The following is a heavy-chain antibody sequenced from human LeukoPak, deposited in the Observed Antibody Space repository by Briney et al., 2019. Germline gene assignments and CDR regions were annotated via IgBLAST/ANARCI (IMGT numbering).Heavy chain of an antibody. V-gene: IGHV3-53*04. J-gene: IGHJ5*02. Sequence: QAGGSLRLSCAASGFTVSSNYMTWVRQAPGKGLEWVSVIYSGGSTYYADSVKGRFTISRHNSKNTLYLQMNSLRAEDTAVYYCATGRIAAGDWFDPWGQGTLVTVSS. CDR2: IYSGGST. CDR1: GFTVSSNY. CDR3: ATGRIAAGDWFDP. D-gene: IGHD6-13*01.